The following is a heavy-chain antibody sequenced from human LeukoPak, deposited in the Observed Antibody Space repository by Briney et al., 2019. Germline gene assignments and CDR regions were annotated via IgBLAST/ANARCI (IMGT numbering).Heavy chain of an antibody. CDR2: ISGYNGQT. Sequence: ASVKVSFKASGYNFNTYGISCVRQAPGQGLEWMGWISGYNGQTNYTQNFEGRVTMTTDTSTSTAYMELRSLRSDDTAVYYCARSPIYYYDTSGLYDFEYWGQGTLVTVSS. D-gene: IGHD3-22*01. CDR3: ARSPIYYYDTSGLYDFEY. J-gene: IGHJ4*02. V-gene: IGHV1-18*04. CDR1: GYNFNTYG.